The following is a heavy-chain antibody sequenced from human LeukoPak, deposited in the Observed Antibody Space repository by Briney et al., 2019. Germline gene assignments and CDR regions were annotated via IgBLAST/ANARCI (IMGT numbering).Heavy chain of an antibody. Sequence: ASETLSLTCTVSGGSISTSNYYWGWIRQPPGKGLEWIGNIFYSGSTYYSPSLKSRVTISLDTSRNQFSLKLTSVTAADTAVYYCARDHGNDWSWYIDLWGRGTLVTVSS. CDR3: ARDHGNDWSWYIDL. CDR1: GGSISTSNYY. J-gene: IGHJ2*01. CDR2: IFYSGST. D-gene: IGHD3-9*01. V-gene: IGHV4-39*07.